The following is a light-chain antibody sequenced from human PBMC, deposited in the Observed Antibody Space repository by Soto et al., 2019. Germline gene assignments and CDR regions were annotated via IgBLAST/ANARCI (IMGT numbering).Light chain of an antibody. CDR2: GNS. V-gene: IGLV1-40*01. J-gene: IGLJ1*01. Sequence: QSVLTQTPSVSGAPGQKITMSCTGSSSNIGAGYDVHWYQQIPGAAPRLLIYGNSNRPSGVPDRFSGSKSGTSAALAITGLQAEDEADYYCQSHDSSLSSYVFGTGTKLTVL. CDR1: SSNIGAGYD. CDR3: QSHDSSLSSYV.